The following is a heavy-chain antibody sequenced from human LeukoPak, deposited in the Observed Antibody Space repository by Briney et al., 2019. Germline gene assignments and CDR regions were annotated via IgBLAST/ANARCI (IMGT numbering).Heavy chain of an antibody. CDR2: VHYSGST. CDR1: GGSFGDDF. J-gene: IGHJ4*02. CDR3: VRQGTNSGYYLLDY. Sequence: SETLSLTCSVSGGSFGDDFWTWMRQPPGKGLEWIGYVHYSGSTKYNPSLKSRVTMSVDPSKNQFSLKLTSVTVADTATYYCVRQGTNSGYYLLDYWGQGHLVIVSS. V-gene: IGHV4-59*04. D-gene: IGHD3-22*01.